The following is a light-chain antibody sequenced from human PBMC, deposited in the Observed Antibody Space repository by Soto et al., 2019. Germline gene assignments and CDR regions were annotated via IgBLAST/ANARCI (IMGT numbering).Light chain of an antibody. CDR1: QSVSSSY. J-gene: IGKJ2*01. V-gene: IGKV3-20*01. Sequence: EIVLTQSPGTLSLSPGERATLSCRASQSVSSSYLAWYQQKPGQAPRLLIYGASSRATGIPDRFSGSGSGTDFTLTISRLEPEDVAMYYCQQYGSSLLYTFGQGTKLEIK. CDR2: GAS. CDR3: QQYGSSLLYT.